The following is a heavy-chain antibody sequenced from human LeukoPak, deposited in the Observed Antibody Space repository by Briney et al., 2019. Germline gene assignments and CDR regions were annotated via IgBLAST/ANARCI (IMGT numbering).Heavy chain of an antibody. CDR2: ISHDGSNK. CDR3: AKVRWGSDNALDS. V-gene: IGHV3-30*18. Sequence: GGSLRLSCAASGFTFSSYNMNWVRQAPGKGLEWLAVISHDGSNKYYADSVKGRITISRDNSMNTLYLQMNSLRAEDTAVYYCAKVRWGSDNALDSWGQGTLVTGSS. J-gene: IGHJ4*02. D-gene: IGHD3-16*01. CDR1: GFTFSSYN.